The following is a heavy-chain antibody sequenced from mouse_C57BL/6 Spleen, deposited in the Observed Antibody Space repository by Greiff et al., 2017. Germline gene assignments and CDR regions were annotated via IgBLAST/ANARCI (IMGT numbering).Heavy chain of an antibody. CDR3: ARKNYDVFDY. Sequence: QVHVKQPGAELVRPGSSVKLSCKASGYTFTSYWMHWVKQRPIQGLEWIGNIDPSDSETHYNQKFKDKATLTVDKSSSTAYMQLSSLTSEDSAVYYCARKNYDVFDYWGQGTTLTVSS. J-gene: IGHJ2*01. D-gene: IGHD2-4*01. V-gene: IGHV1-52*01. CDR2: IDPSDSET. CDR1: GYTFTSYW.